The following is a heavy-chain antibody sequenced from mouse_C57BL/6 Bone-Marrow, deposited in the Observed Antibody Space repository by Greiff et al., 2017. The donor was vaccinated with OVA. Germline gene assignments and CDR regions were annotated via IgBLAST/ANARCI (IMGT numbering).Heavy chain of an antibody. CDR1: GYTFTSYG. J-gene: IGHJ2*01. D-gene: IGHD2-4*01. CDR3: ARFDYDVLFDY. CDR2: VYPRSGNT. Sequence: VQLQQSGAELARPGASVKLSCKASGYTFTSYGISWVKQSTGQGLEWIGEVYPRSGNTYYNEKFKGKATLTADKSSSTAYMELRSLTSEDSAVYFCARFDYDVLFDYWGQGTTLTVSS. V-gene: IGHV1-81*01.